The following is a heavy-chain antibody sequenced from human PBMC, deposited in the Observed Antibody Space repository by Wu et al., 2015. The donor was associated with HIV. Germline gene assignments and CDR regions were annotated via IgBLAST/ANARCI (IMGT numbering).Heavy chain of an antibody. V-gene: IGHV1-2*02. CDR3: ARDLGDDFAVRGFYWYMDV. Sequence: QVQLVQSGAEVTKPGASVRVSCQTSGYTFTAHYIHWVRQAPGQGLEWMGWIRPDSGATNYAERFEDRVTMTRDASISTAYMQLSGLRSDDTAVYFCARDLGDDFAVRGFYWYMDVWGRGTAITVSS. D-gene: IGHD2-21*01. CDR1: GYTFTAHY. J-gene: IGHJ6*03. CDR2: IRPDSGAT.